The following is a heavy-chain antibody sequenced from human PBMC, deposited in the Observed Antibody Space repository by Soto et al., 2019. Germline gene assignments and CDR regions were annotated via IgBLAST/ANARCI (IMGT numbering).Heavy chain of an antibody. V-gene: IGHV3-74*01. CDR1: GFTFSYYW. J-gene: IGHJ3*01. D-gene: IGHD2-21*02. CDR3: ARGDRGAFDL. CDR2: IHSDGSST. Sequence: EVQLVESEGGLVQPGLSLRLSCEASGFTFSYYWMHWVRQAPGQGLVWVSRIHSDGSSTTYADSVKGRFTISRDNAKNTLYLQMNSLRAEDTAVYYCARGDRGAFDLWGKGKMVTVSS.